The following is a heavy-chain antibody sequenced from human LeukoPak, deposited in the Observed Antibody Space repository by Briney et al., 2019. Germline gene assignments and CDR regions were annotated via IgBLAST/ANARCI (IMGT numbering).Heavy chain of an antibody. V-gene: IGHV4-34*01. Sequence: SETLSLTCAVYGASFSGYYWSWIRQPPGKGLEWIGEINHSGSTNYNPSLKSRVTISVDTSKNQFSLKLSSVTAADTAVYYCARWPRARYFDLWGRGTLVTVSS. J-gene: IGHJ2*01. CDR2: INHSGST. CDR3: ARWPRARYFDL. CDR1: GASFSGYY.